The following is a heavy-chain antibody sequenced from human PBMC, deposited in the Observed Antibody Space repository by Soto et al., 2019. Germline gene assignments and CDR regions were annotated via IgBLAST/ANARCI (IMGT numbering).Heavy chain of an antibody. V-gene: IGHV1-18*01. CDR1: GYSFTTHG. CDR3: DSRDYYNWFDP. J-gene: IGHJ5*02. D-gene: IGHD3-22*01. Sequence: ASVKVSCKASGYSFTTHGITWVRQAPGQGLEWMGLITTYSGHTSYSPSLQGRVSMTRDTATSTAYMELKSLRADDTAVYYSDSRDYYNWFDPWGQGTLVTVSS. CDR2: ITTYSGHT.